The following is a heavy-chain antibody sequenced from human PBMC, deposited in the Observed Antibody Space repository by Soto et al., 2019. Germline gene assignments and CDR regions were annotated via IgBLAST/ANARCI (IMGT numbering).Heavy chain of an antibody. CDR2: IYYSGST. J-gene: IGHJ4*02. V-gene: IGHV4-39*01. Sequence: QLQLQESGPGLVKPSETLSLTCTVSGGSISSSSYYWVWIRQPPGKGLEWIGSIYYSGSTYYNPSLKSRVPLSVDTSKNQFSLKLSSVTAADTAVYYCARHEGSGSSFDYWGQGTLVTVSS. CDR3: ARHEGSGSSFDY. D-gene: IGHD6-25*01. CDR1: GGSISSSSYY.